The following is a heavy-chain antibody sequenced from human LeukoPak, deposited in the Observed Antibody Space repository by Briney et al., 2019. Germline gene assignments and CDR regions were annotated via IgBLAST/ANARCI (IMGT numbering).Heavy chain of an antibody. CDR1: GYTFTGYY. D-gene: IGHD2-2*01. CDR2: INPNSGGT. V-gene: IGHV1-2*02. CDR3: ARNRSTSCCIFDY. Sequence: ASVKVSCKASGYTFTGYYMHWVRQAPGQGLEWMGWINPNSGGTNYAQKFQGRVTMTRDTSISTAYMELSRLRSDDTAVYYCARNRSTSCCIFDYWGQGTLVTVSS. J-gene: IGHJ4*02.